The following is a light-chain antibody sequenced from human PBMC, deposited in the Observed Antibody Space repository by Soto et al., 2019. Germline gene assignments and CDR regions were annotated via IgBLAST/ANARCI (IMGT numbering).Light chain of an antibody. CDR2: DAS. V-gene: IGKV3-11*01. CDR3: QQRSHWPPIT. CDR1: QSVKTF. J-gene: IGKJ5*01. Sequence: EIVLTQSPATLALSPGERATLSCRASQSVKTFLLWYQHRPGQAPRVLIYDASHRATGIPARFRGSGSGTDFTLTISSLEPEDAGIYYCQQRSHWPPITFGQGTRLEV.